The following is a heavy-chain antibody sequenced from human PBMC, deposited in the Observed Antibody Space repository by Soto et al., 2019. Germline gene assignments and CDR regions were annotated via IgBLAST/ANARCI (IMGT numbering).Heavy chain of an antibody. D-gene: IGHD5-12*01. V-gene: IGHV4-61*01. CDR1: GGSVSSGSYY. CDR3: ARARRDGYRPDY. Sequence: QVQLQESGPGLVKPSETLSLTCTVSGGSVSSGSYYWSWIRQPPGKGLEWIGYIYYSGSPNYNPSLKSRATLSVDTSKNQFSLKLSSVTAADTAVYYCARARRDGYRPDYWGQGTLVTVSS. CDR2: IYYSGSP. J-gene: IGHJ4*02.